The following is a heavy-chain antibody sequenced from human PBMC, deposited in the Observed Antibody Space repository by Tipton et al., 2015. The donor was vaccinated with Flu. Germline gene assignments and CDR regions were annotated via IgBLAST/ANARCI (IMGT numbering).Heavy chain of an antibody. CDR2: IYTRGST. J-gene: IGHJ4*02. V-gene: IGHV4-4*07. CDR3: AREKIPSTYYYDNSGYTNYFDS. CDR1: GGSISSYY. Sequence: LRLSCTVSGGSISSYYWSWIRQPAGKGLQWIGRIYTRGSTDYNPSLKSRVTMSLDTSKSQFSVELRSVTAADSAVYYCAREKIPSTYYYDNSGYTNYFDSWGQGTLVTVSS. D-gene: IGHD3-22*01.